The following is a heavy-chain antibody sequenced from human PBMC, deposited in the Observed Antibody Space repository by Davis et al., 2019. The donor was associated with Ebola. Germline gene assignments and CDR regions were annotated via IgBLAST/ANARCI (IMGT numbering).Heavy chain of an antibody. CDR3: TKPYIATLTNWCGFDI. CDR1: GFTFSSFA. V-gene: IGHV3-23*01. Sequence: GESLKISCTFSGFTFSSFAMVWVRQAPGKGLEWVSSISGSGANTYYADSVKGRFTISRDNSKNTLYLQMNTLRAEDTAVYYCTKPYIATLTNWCGFDIWGQGTMVTVSS. J-gene: IGHJ3*02. D-gene: IGHD2-8*01. CDR2: ISGSGANT.